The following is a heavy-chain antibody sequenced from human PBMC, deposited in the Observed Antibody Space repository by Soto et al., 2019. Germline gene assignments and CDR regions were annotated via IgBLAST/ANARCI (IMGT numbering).Heavy chain of an antibody. Sequence: SLRLSCAASGFTFSSYGMHWVRQAPGKGLEWVAVIWYDGSNKYYADSVKGRFTISRDNSKNTLYLQMNSLRAEDTAVYYCARRMRNIVVVPAALGGMDVWGQGTTVTVSS. CDR1: GFTFSSYG. V-gene: IGHV3-33*01. D-gene: IGHD2-2*01. CDR2: IWYDGSNK. J-gene: IGHJ6*02. CDR3: ARRMRNIVVVPAALGGMDV.